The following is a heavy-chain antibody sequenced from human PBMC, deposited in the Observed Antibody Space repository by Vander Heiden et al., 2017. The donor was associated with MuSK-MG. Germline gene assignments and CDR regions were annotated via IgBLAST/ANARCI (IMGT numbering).Heavy chain of an antibody. V-gene: IGHV5-51*03. CDR1: GYSFTTTR. D-gene: IGHD2-2*01. CDR3: ARLACSSANCYFFDY. Sequence: EVQPVQSGAEVNKPGESMKISCKGSGYSFTTTRLAWVRQMTGNAVEWMGVIMPVDSETTDSPSFEGQVTIAADKAITTADLQWSSLKAADSALDYCARLACSSANCYFFDYWSLGTLVTVSS. CDR2: IMPVDSET. J-gene: IGHJ4*02.